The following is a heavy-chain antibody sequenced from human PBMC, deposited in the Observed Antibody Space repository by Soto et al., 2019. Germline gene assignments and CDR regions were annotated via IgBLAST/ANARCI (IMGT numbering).Heavy chain of an antibody. J-gene: IGHJ4*01. Sequence: QVQLVESGGGVVQPGRSLRLSCAASGFTFSSYGMHWVRQAPGKGLQWVAVIWYDGSNKYYADSVKGRFTISRDNSKNTLYLQMNSLRAEDTAVYYCARETDSSSWYLSMHYWGHGTLVTVAS. CDR3: ARETDSSSWYLSMHY. V-gene: IGHV3-33*01. CDR1: GFTFSSYG. D-gene: IGHD6-13*01. CDR2: IWYDGSNK.